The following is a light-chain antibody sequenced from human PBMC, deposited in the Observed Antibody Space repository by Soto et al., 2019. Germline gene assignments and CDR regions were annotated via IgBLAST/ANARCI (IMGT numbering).Light chain of an antibody. CDR2: DAS. CDR3: QQYGSSGT. Sequence: EIVLTQSPATLSLSPGERATLSCRASQSVSSYLAWYQQKPGQAPRLLIYDASNRATGIPARFSGSGSGTVFTLTISRLEPEDFAVYYCQQYGSSGTFGQGTKVDIK. CDR1: QSVSSY. J-gene: IGKJ1*01. V-gene: IGKV3-11*01.